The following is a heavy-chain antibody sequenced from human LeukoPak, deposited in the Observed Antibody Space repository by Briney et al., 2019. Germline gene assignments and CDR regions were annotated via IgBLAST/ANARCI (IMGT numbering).Heavy chain of an antibody. CDR2: TFYSGSA. V-gene: IGHV4-59*01. CDR3: AKGGPEASAGLSWFDP. Sequence: SETLSLTCTVSGGSISNYYWYWMRQPPGKGLEWVGYTFYSGSAKYNPSLKSRVTISVDTSKNQFSLKLNSVTAADTAVYYCAKGGPEASAGLSWFDPWGQGTLVTVSS. J-gene: IGHJ5*02. D-gene: IGHD1-14*01. CDR1: GGSISNYY.